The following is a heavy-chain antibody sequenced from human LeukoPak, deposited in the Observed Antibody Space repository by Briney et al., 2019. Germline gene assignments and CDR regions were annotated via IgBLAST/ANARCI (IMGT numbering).Heavy chain of an antibody. Sequence: PSQTLSLTCAVYGGSFSGHSWSWIRQAPGKGLEWIGEISHTGGINYNPSLKSRVTISADTSKNQFSLRLTSVTAADTAVYYCASRLSNIKEPQLPILETFDIWGQGTMVTVSS. CDR2: ISHTGGI. CDR3: ASRLSNIKEPQLPILETFDI. J-gene: IGHJ3*02. CDR1: GGSFSGHS. D-gene: IGHD2-2*01. V-gene: IGHV4-34*09.